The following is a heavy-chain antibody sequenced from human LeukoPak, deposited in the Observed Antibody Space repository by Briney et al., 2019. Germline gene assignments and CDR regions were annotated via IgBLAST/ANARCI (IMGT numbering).Heavy chain of an antibody. CDR3: ARAPTYYYDSSGARGFDP. Sequence: PSETLSLTCTVSGGSISSYYWSWIRQHPGKGLEWIGYIYYSGSTYYNPSLKSRVTISVDTSKNQFSLKLSSVTAADTAVYYCARAPTYYYDSSGARGFDPWGQGTLVTVSS. CDR1: GGSISSYY. J-gene: IGHJ5*02. CDR2: IYYSGST. D-gene: IGHD3-22*01. V-gene: IGHV4-59*06.